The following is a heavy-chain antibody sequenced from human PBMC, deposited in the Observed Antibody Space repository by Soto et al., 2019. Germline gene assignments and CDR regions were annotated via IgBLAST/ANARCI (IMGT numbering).Heavy chain of an antibody. V-gene: IGHV3-74*01. D-gene: IGHD3-16*01. CDR1: GFPFSIYW. CDR3: ARDRGGPDY. J-gene: IGHJ4*02. CDR2: INNGGSST. Sequence: EVQLVESGGGLVQPGGSLRLSCETSGFPFSIYWMHWVPRAPGKGLEWVSRINNGGSSTSYADSVKGRFTISRDDATNMLYLHMFSLRADDTAVYFCARDRGGPDYWGQGTLVTVSS.